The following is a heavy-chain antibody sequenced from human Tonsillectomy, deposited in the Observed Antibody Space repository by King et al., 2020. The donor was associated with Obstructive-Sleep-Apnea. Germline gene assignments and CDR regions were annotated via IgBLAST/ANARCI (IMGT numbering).Heavy chain of an antibody. D-gene: IGHD6-19*01. V-gene: IGHV4-39*07. Sequence: LQLQESGPGLVKPSETLSLTCTVSGGSISSSSYYWGWIRQPPGKGREWSGSFYYSGSTYYNPSLKSRVTISVDTSKNQFSLKLSSVTAADTAVYYCAREIAVAGTSCFDYWGQGTLVTVSS. CDR1: GGSISSSSYY. J-gene: IGHJ4*02. CDR2: FYYSGST. CDR3: AREIAVAGTSCFDY.